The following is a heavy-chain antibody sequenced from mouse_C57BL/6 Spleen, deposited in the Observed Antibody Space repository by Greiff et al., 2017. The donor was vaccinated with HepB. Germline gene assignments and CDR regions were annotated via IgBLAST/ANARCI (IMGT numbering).Heavy chain of an antibody. J-gene: IGHJ3*01. CDR1: GYAFSSSW. CDR3: AREAWDG. V-gene: IGHV1-82*01. CDR2: IYPGDGDT. D-gene: IGHD4-1*01. Sequence: VQLQQSGPELVKPGASVKISCKASGYAFSSSWMNWVKQRPGKGLEWIGRIYPGDGDTNYNGKFKGKATLTADKSSSTAYMQLSSLTSEDAAVYFCAREAWDGWGQGTLVTVSA.